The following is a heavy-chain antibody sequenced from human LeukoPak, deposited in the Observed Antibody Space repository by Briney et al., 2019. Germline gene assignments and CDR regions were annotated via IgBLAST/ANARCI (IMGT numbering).Heavy chain of an antibody. V-gene: IGHV3-30*03. J-gene: IGHJ3*02. CDR3: ARGSRSGSLTSGFDI. CDR1: GFTFSSYG. D-gene: IGHD1-26*01. Sequence: GGSLRLSCAASGFTFSSYGMHWVRQAPGKGLEWVAVISYDGSNKYYADSVKGRFTISRDSSKNTLHLQMNSLRAEDTAVYYCARGSRSGSLTSGFDIWGQGTMVTVSS. CDR2: ISYDGSNK.